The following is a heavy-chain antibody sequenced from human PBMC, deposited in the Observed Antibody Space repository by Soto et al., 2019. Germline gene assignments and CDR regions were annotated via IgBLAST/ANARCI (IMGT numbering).Heavy chain of an antibody. CDR1: GFTFSSYA. CDR2: ISGSGGST. D-gene: IGHD3-10*01. V-gene: IGHV3-23*01. CDR3: AKTNRELLWFGESCYFDY. Sequence: EVQLLESGGGLVQPGGSLRLSCAASGFTFSSYAMSWVRQAPGKGLEWVSAISGSGGSTYYADSVKGRFTISRDNSKNTLYLQVNSLRAEDTAVYYCAKTNRELLWFGESCYFDYWGQGTLVTVSS. J-gene: IGHJ4*02.